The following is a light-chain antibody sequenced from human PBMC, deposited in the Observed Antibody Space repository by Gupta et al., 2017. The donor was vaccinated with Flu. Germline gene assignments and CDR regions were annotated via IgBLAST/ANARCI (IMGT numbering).Light chain of an antibody. J-gene: IGKJ2*01. Sequence: DIVMTQSPDSLAVSLGERATINCKSSQSVLYSSKNKNYLSWFQQKPGQPPKLLIYWASTRESGVPDRFSGSGSGTDFTLTISSRQAEDVAVYYCQQQNSSPYTFGQGTKLDIK. V-gene: IGKV4-1*01. CDR3: QQQNSSPYT. CDR1: QSVLYSSKNKNY. CDR2: WAS.